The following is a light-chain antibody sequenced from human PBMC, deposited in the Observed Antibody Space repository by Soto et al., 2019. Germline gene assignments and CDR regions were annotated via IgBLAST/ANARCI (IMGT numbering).Light chain of an antibody. V-gene: IGKV1-39*01. Sequence: DIQMTQSPSSLSASVGDRVTITCRASQNIGNFLNWYQHKPGKAPNLLIFAASSLHSGVSSRFSGSGSGTDFTLTISSLQPEDFATYYCQHGYTTLLAFGGGTKVEIK. CDR1: QNIGNF. CDR3: QHGYTTLLA. J-gene: IGKJ4*01. CDR2: AAS.